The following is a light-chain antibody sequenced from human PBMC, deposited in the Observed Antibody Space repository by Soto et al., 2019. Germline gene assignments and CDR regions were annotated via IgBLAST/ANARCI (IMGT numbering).Light chain of an antibody. CDR3: QQFYNWPPIT. CDR2: GAS. V-gene: IGKV3-15*01. J-gene: IGKJ5*01. CDR1: QSVSST. Sequence: EIVLTQSPGTLSLSPGEGATLSCRASQSVSSTYLAWYQQKAGQAPRILIYGASTRATGIPARFSGSGSGTEFTLTISSLQSEDSAVYYCQQFYNWPPITFGQGTRLEIK.